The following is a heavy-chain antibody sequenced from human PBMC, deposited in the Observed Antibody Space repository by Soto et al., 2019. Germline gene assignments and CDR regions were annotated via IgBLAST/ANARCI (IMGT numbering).Heavy chain of an antibody. J-gene: IGHJ6*02. D-gene: IGHD3-22*01. CDR3: AKDTAPYYYDSSGPMDV. V-gene: IGHV3-9*01. Sequence: GGSLRLSXAASGFTFDDYAMHWVRQAPGKGLEWVSGISWNSGSIGYADSVKGRFTISRDNAKNSLYLQMNSLRAEDTALYYCAKDTAPYYYDSSGPMDVWGQGTTVTVSS. CDR1: GFTFDDYA. CDR2: ISWNSGSI.